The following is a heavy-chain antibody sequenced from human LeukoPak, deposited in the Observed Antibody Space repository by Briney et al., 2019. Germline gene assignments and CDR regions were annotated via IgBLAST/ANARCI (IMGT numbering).Heavy chain of an antibody. CDR2: INHSGST. CDR1: GGSFSGYY. D-gene: IGHD1-7*01. J-gene: IGHJ5*02. V-gene: IGHV4-34*01. CDR3: ASSKYNWNWPYNWFDP. Sequence: SETLSLSCAVYGGSFSGYYWSWIRQPPGKGLEWIGEINHSGSTNYNASLKSRVTISVDTSKNQFSLQLSSVTAADTAVYYCASSKYNWNWPYNWFDPWGQGTLVTVSS.